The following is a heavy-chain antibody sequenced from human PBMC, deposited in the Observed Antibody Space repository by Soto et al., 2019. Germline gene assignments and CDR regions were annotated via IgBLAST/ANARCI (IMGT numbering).Heavy chain of an antibody. V-gene: IGHV3-33*01. D-gene: IGHD6-19*01. CDR3: ARKEGYSSLLHGFNP. CDR1: GFTFSSYG. J-gene: IGHJ5*02. CDR2: IWYDGSNK. Sequence: GGSLRLSCAASGFTFSSYGMHWVRQAPDKGLEWVAVIWYDGSNKYYADSVKGRFTISRDNSKNTPYLQMNSQRAEDTAVYYCARKEGYSSLLHGFNPWGKGTLVTVSS.